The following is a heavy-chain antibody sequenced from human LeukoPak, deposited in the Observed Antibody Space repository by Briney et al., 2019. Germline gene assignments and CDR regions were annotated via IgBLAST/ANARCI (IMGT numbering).Heavy chain of an antibody. CDR2: VQYDGSLK. V-gene: IGHV3-30*02. Sequence: GGSLRLSCAASGFTFSHYGIHWVRQAPGKGLEWVAFVQYDGSLKYYVDSVKGRFTISRDNSKNTLSLQMNSLRAEDTAVYYCAKDRYYYDSSGYGDYFDYWGQGTLVTVSS. CDR1: GFTFSHYG. CDR3: AKDRYYYDSSGYGDYFDY. D-gene: IGHD3-22*01. J-gene: IGHJ4*02.